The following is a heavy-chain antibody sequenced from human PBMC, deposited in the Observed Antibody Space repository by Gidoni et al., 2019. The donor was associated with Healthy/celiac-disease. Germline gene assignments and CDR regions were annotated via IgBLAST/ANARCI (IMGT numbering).Heavy chain of an antibody. J-gene: IGHJ4*02. V-gene: IGHV1-2*02. CDR1: GYTFTGHH. D-gene: IGHD2-2*01. CDR3: ARDNQLQLDY. Sequence: QVQLVPSGAEVKKPVASVTVSCKASGYTFTGHHMHWVRQAPGQGLECTGWINPNSGGTNYAQKFQGRVTMTRDTSISTAYMELSRLRSDDTAVYYCARDNQLQLDYWGQGTLVTVSS. CDR2: INPNSGGT.